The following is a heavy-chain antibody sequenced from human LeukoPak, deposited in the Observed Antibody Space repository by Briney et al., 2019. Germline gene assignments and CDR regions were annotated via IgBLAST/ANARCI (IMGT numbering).Heavy chain of an antibody. J-gene: IGHJ4*02. V-gene: IGHV3-33*01. CDR3: GRGQGSYVDY. CDR1: RFTFTRDG. CDR2: IWYDVSNK. D-gene: IGHD1-26*01. Sequence: RGSLRLSSAASRFTFTRDGMHRGRQAPGKGLGWGAVIWYDVSNKYYADSVKGRFTISRDNSKNTLYLQMNSLRAEDTAVNNFGRGQGSYVDYWGQGTLVTVSS.